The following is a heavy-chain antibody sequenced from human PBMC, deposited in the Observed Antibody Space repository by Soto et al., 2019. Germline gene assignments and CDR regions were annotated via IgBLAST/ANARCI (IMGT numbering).Heavy chain of an antibody. J-gene: IGHJ5*02. CDR1: GGSISSSNW. CDR2: IYHSGST. D-gene: IGHD3-10*01. CDR3: ARAAYGSGSYYNSAWFDP. Sequence: QVQLQESGPGLVKPSGTLSLTCAVSGGSISSSNWWSWVRQPPGKGLECIGEIYHSGSTNYNPPLTSRVTISVDKFKTQFSLKLSSVTASDTAVYYCARAAYGSGSYYNSAWFDPWGQVTLVTVSS. V-gene: IGHV4-4*02.